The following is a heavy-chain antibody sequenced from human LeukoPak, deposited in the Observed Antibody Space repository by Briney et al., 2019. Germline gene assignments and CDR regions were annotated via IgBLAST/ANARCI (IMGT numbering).Heavy chain of an antibody. D-gene: IGHD4-17*01. Sequence: PSETLSLTCTVSGGSISSYSWSWIRQPPGKGLEWIGYIYYSGSTYYNPSLKSRVTISVDTSKNQFSLKLSSVTAADTAVYYCARSHDYGDYYFDYWGQGTLVTVSS. CDR3: ARSHDYGDYYFDY. CDR2: IYYSGST. CDR1: GGSISSYS. V-gene: IGHV4-59*12. J-gene: IGHJ4*02.